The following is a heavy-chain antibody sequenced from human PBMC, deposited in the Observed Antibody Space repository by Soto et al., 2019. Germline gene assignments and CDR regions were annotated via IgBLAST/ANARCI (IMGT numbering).Heavy chain of an antibody. CDR1: GYTFTGHY. CDR2: IXXEXGXX. J-gene: IGHJ4*02. CDR3: GRGRSGQIVVFY. D-gene: IGHD1-26*01. V-gene: IGHV1-2*02. Sequence: GASVKVSCKASGYTFTGHYIHLVRQAPEQGAGWMXXIXXEXGXXXYXXXFQGRVTMTMNMSITTVYTELNNLRPEDSAVYYCGRGRSGQIVVFYWGQGTPVTVSS.